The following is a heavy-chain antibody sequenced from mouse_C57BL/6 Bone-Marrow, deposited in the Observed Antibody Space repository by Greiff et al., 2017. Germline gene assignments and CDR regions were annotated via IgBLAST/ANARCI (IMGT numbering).Heavy chain of an antibody. D-gene: IGHD1-1*01. Sequence: VQLQPSGAELVRPGTSVKVSCKASGYAFTNYLIEWVTQRPGQGLSWIGVITPGSGGTTYNEKFKGKATLTADKSSSPAYMQLSSLTSEDSAVYFCARYPYYYGSSLYAMDYGGQGTSVTVSS. J-gene: IGHJ4*01. CDR2: ITPGSGGT. CDR3: ARYPYYYGSSLYAMDY. V-gene: IGHV1-54*01. CDR1: GYAFTNYL.